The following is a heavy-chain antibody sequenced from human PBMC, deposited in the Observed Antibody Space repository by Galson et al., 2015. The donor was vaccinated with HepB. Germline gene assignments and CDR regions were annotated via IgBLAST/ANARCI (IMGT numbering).Heavy chain of an antibody. CDR1: GGSFSKFT. CDR3: VGGYGGGNNFEYLQH. D-gene: IGHD5-18*01. V-gene: IGHV1-69*13. Sequence: SVKVSCKASGGSFSKFTLTWVRQAPGQGLEWMGGIIPIIATTNYAQNFQDRVAITADEPTSTAYMELNNLRSEDTAIYYCVGGYGGGNNFEYLQHWGRGTLVVVSS. CDR2: IIPIIATT. J-gene: IGHJ1*01.